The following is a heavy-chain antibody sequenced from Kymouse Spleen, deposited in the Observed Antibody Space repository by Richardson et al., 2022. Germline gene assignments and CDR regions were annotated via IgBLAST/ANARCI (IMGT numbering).Heavy chain of an antibody. CDR1: GFTFSSYG. V-gene: IGHV3-30*18. J-gene: IGHJ6*02. D-gene: IGHD3-10*01. Sequence: QVQLVESGGGVVQPGRSLRLSCAASGFTFSSYGMHWVRQAPGKGLEWVAVISYDGSNKYYADSVKGRFTISRDNSKNTLYLQMNSLRAEDTAVYYCAASMVRGVYYYYYGMDVWGQGTTVTVSS. CDR3: AASMVRGVYYYYYGMDV. CDR2: ISYDGSNK.